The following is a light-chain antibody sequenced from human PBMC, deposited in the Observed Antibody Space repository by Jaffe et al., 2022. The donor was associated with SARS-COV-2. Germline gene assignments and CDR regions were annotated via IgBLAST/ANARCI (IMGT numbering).Light chain of an antibody. CDR2: ADT. V-gene: IGLV1-40*01. CDR3: QSYDRSLSGWL. CDR1: RSNIGADYD. J-gene: IGLJ3*02. Sequence: QAVLTQPPSVSGAPGQRVTISCSGSRSNIGADYDVHWYRHLPGTAPELLIYADTNRPSGVPDRFSGSKSDTSASLVITGLQAEDEADYYCQSYDRSLSGWLFGGGTKLTVL.